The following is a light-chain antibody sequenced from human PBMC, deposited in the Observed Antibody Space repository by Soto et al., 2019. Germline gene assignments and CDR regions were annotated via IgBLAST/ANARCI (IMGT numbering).Light chain of an antibody. CDR3: KSYAGSNTYV. Sequence: QSARTQPPSASGSPGQSVTISCTGTTHDIGVYDFVSWYQHHPGKAPRLIIYEVVQRPSGVPDRFSGSKSGNTASLTVSGLQAADEADYFCKSYAGSNTYVFGSGTKVTVL. CDR2: EVV. V-gene: IGLV2-8*01. CDR1: THDIGVYDF. J-gene: IGLJ1*01.